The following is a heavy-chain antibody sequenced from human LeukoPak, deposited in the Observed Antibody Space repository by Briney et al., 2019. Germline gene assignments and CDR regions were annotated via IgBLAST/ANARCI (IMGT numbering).Heavy chain of an antibody. Sequence: GGSLRLSCAASGFTFSSYSMNWVRQAPGRGLEYVSAISVDSRSTHYADSVKGRFSISRDNSKNTLYLQMNRLRAEDTAVYSCVTSLPGQWPLAEWGQGTLVTVSS. CDR3: VTSLPGQWPLAE. J-gene: IGHJ4*02. CDR1: GFTFSSYS. CDR2: ISVDSRST. V-gene: IGHV3-23*01. D-gene: IGHD6-19*01.